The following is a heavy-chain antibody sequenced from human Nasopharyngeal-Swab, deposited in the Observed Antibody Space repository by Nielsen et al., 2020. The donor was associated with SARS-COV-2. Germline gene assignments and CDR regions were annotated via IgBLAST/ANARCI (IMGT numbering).Heavy chain of an antibody. D-gene: IGHD6-6*01. V-gene: IGHV1-69*01. CDR1: WGTVSCYA. J-gene: IGHJ6*03. Sequence: AAWGTVSCYAISWVRQAPGQGLEWMGGIIPIFGTANYAQKFQGRVTITADESTSTAYMELSSLRSEDTAVYYCASGGLVRNYYYYYYMDVWGKGTTVTVSS. CDR3: ASGGLVRNYYYYYYMDV. CDR2: IIPIFGTA.